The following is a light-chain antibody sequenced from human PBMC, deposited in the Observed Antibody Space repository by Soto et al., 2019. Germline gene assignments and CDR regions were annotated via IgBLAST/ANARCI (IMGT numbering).Light chain of an antibody. CDR3: KSYAGSNTYV. V-gene: IGLV2-8*01. J-gene: IGLJ1*01. CDR1: KNDIGVYDF. Sequence: QSALTQPPSASGSPGQSVTISCTGTKNDIGVYDFVSWYQHHPGKAPRLIIYEVVQRPSGVPDRFSGSKSGNTASLTVSGLQAADEADYFCKSYAGSNTYVFGSGTKVIVL. CDR2: EVV.